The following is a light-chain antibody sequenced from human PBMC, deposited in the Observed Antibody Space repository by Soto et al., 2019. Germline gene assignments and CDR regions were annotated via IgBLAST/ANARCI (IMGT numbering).Light chain of an antibody. J-gene: IGKJ1*01. Sequence: EIVLTQSPGTLSLSPGERATLSCRASQSVSSSYLAWYQQKPGQAPRLLIYGASSRATGIPDRFRGSGSGTDFTLTISRLEPEDSAVYYCQPYGSSPRTFGQGPKVEIK. CDR2: GAS. V-gene: IGKV3-20*01. CDR3: QPYGSSPRT. CDR1: QSVSSSY.